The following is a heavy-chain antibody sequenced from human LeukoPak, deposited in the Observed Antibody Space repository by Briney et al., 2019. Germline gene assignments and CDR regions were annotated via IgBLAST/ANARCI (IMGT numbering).Heavy chain of an antibody. J-gene: IGHJ4*02. CDR2: IYYSGST. Sequence: SETLSLTCTVPGGSISSYYWSWIRQPPGKGLEWIGYIYYSGSTNYNPSLKSRVAISVDTSRNQFSLKLSSVTAADTAVYYCARQYYGSGSYYWDYWGQGTLVTVSS. CDR3: ARQYYGSGSYYWDY. D-gene: IGHD3-10*01. CDR1: GGSISSYY. V-gene: IGHV4-59*08.